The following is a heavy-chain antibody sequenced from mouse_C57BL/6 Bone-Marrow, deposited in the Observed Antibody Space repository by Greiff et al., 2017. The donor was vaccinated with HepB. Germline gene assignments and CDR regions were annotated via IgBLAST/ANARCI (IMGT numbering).Heavy chain of an antibody. J-gene: IGHJ4*01. CDR2: IYPGSGST. CDR3: ARAGYYVTPYYYAMDY. Sequence: QVQLQQPGAELVKPGASVKMSCKASGYTFTSYWITWVKQRPGQGLEWIGDIYPGSGSTNYNEKFKSKATLTVDTSSSTAYMQLSSLTSEDSAVYYCARAGYYVTPYYYAMDYWGQGTSVTVSS. CDR1: GYTFTSYW. V-gene: IGHV1-55*01. D-gene: IGHD1-1*01.